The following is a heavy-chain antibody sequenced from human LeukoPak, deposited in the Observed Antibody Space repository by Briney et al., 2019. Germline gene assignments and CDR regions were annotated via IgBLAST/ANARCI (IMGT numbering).Heavy chain of an antibody. J-gene: IGHJ4*02. Sequence: PGGPLRFSCAASGFTFSSYSMNWVRQAPGKGLEWVPYISSSSSTIYYADSVKGRFTISRDNAKNSLYLQMNSLRDEDTAVYYCARAPSSAARGDYWGQGTLVTVSS. D-gene: IGHD6-25*01. CDR3: ARAPSSAARGDY. CDR2: ISSSSSTI. CDR1: GFTFSSYS. V-gene: IGHV3-48*02.